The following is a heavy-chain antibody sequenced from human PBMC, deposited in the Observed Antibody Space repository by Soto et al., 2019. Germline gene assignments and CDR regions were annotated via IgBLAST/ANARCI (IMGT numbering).Heavy chain of an antibody. CDR3: ARHGNGDDY. CDR2: IRSYNNST. CDR1: GYPFTGYG. V-gene: IGHV1-18*01. J-gene: IGHJ4*02. Sequence: ASVKASSKAPGYPFTGYGFNWERQAPGQGLEWMGWIRSYNNSTNYAQKLQGRVTMTTDTSTNTAYMELRSLRSDDTAVYYCARHGNGDDYWGQGTLVTVSS. D-gene: IGHD2-8*01.